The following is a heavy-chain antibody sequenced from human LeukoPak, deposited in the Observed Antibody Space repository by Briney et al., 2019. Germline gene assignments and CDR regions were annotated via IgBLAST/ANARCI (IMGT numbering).Heavy chain of an antibody. CDR1: GFTISFHG. Sequence: GGSLRLSCAASGFTISFHGMHWVRQAPGKGLEWAAFIGYDGGNKYYADSVKGRFTISRDNSNNTLYLQMNSLRAEDTAVYYCANDLYNYYGSGSSFNFWGQGTLVTVSS. D-gene: IGHD3-10*01. J-gene: IGHJ4*02. CDR3: ANDLYNYYGSGSSFNF. V-gene: IGHV3-30*02. CDR2: IGYDGGNK.